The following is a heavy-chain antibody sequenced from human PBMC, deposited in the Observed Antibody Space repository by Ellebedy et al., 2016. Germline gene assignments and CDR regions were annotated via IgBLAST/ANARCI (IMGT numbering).Heavy chain of an antibody. Sequence: GESLKISCAASGFTFSSYWMTWVRQAPGKGLEWVANIKHDSSETYYVGSVKGRFTVSRDNAKNSLFLQMNSLRAEDTAVYYCAREIFGNSAPPYLDYWGQGDLITVSS. CDR2: IKHDSSET. CDR3: AREIFGNSAPPYLDY. V-gene: IGHV3-7*04. CDR1: GFTFSSYW. J-gene: IGHJ4*02. D-gene: IGHD4-23*01.